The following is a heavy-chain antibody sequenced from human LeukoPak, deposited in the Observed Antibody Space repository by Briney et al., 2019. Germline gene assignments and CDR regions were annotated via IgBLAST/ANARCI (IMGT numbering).Heavy chain of an antibody. CDR3: ARAPNLIPVYYY. CDR2: INPNSGGT. CDR1: GYTFTGYY. J-gene: IGHJ4*02. V-gene: IGHV1-2*02. Sequence: GXSVTVSCKASGYTFTGYYMHWVRQAPGQGLEWMGWINPNSGGTNYAQKFQGRVTMTRDTSISTAYMELSRLRSDDTAVYYCARAPNLIPVYYYWGQGTLVTVSS. D-gene: IGHD2-21*01.